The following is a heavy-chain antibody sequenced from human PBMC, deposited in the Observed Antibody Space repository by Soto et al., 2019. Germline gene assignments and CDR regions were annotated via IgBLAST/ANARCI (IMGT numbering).Heavy chain of an antibody. CDR2: ISYSGST. CDR1: GGTLSSYY. Sequence: SETLSLTCTVSGGTLSSYYWSWIRQPPGKGLEWIGYISYSGSTNYNPSLKSRVTISVDTSKDQFSLKLSSVTAADTAVYYCARSRRSNIWLDPWGQGTLVTVSS. V-gene: IGHV4-59*01. D-gene: IGHD4-4*01. CDR3: ARSRRSNIWLDP. J-gene: IGHJ5*02.